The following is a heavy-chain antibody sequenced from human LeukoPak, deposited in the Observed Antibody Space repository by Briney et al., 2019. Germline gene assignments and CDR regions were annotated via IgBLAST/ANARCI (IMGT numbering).Heavy chain of an antibody. Sequence: GGSLRLSCAASGFTFSSYGMHWVRQAPGKGLEWVAVISYDGSNKYYADSVKGRFTISRDNSKNTLYLQMNSLRAEDTAVYYCARHLIVLLWFGELSIWDYWGQGTLVTVSS. CDR2: ISYDGSNK. D-gene: IGHD3-10*01. J-gene: IGHJ4*02. V-gene: IGHV3-30*03. CDR3: ARHLIVLLWFGELSIWDY. CDR1: GFTFSSYG.